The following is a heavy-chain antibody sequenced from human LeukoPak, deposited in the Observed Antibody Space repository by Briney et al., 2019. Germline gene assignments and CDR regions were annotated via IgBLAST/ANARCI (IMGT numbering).Heavy chain of an antibody. V-gene: IGHV1-58*02. D-gene: IGHD3-22*01. CDR2: IVVGSGNT. Sequence: SVKVSCKASGFTFTSSAMQWVRQARGQRLEWIGWIVVGSGNTNYAQKFQERVTITRDMSTSTAYMELSSLRSEDTAVYYCAADRNYYDTSGYSFDYWGQGTLLTVSS. CDR1: GFTFTSSA. CDR3: AADRNYYDTSGYSFDY. J-gene: IGHJ4*02.